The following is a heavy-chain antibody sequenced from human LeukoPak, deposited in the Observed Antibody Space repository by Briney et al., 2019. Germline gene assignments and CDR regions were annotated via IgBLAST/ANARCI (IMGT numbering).Heavy chain of an antibody. J-gene: IGHJ5*02. CDR3: ARVLTGDSGIWFDP. D-gene: IGHD7-27*01. V-gene: IGHV1-2*06. Sequence: GASVKVSCKVVAYDFTGYHIHWVRLAPGQGPEWMGRLNPNTGHAVYVFKFQGRVTITRDTSSSTAYMELSRLSSDDTAVYYCARVLTGDSGIWFDPWGQGTLVTVSS. CDR2: LNPNTGHA. CDR1: AYDFTGYH.